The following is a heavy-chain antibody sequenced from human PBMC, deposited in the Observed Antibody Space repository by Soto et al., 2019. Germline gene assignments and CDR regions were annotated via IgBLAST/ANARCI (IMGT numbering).Heavy chain of an antibody. V-gene: IGHV1-2*02. J-gene: IGHJ5*02. Sequence: QVQLVQSGAEVKKPGASVKVSCKASGYTFTDYYMHWVRQAPGQGLEWMGWINPNSGDTNYAQKFQGRVTMSGDTSMITAYMELSRLRYDDTAVYYCARGWNIVAAVTNNWFDPWGQGTLVTVSS. CDR3: ARGWNIVAAVTNNWFDP. CDR1: GYTFTDYY. CDR2: INPNSGDT. D-gene: IGHD1-26*01.